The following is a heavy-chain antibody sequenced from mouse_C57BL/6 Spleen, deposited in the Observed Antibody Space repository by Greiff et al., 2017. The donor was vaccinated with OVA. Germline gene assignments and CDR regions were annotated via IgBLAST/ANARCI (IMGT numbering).Heavy chain of an antibody. CDR1: GYTFTDYN. J-gene: IGHJ2*01. CDR3: ARSTTVVATRYFDY. Sequence: EVQLQQSGPELVKPGASVKMSCKASGYTFTDYNMHWVKQSHGKSLEWIGYINPNNGGTSYNQKFKGKATLTVNKSSSTAYMELRSLTSEDSAVYYCARSTTVVATRYFDYWGQGTTLTVSS. V-gene: IGHV1-22*01. D-gene: IGHD1-1*01. CDR2: INPNNGGT.